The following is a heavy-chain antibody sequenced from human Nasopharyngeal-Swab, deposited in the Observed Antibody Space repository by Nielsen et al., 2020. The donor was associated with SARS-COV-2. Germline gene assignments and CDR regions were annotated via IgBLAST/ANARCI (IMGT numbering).Heavy chain of an antibody. V-gene: IGHV3-74*03. CDR2: VNCDGTLI. Sequence: GESLKISCVASGFTFITSWMHWVRQTPGEGLVWVARVNCDGTLITYADSVKGRFTVSRDNAKNTLYLQMNNLRAEDAAIYYCVKGSDYWGQGTLVTVSS. CDR1: GFTFITSW. CDR3: VKGSDY. J-gene: IGHJ4*02.